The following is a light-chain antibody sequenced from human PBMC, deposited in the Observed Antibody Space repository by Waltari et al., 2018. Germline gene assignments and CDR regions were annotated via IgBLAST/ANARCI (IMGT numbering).Light chain of an antibody. J-gene: IGKJ1*01. CDR2: GTS. CDR3: LQYGDSPRT. CDR1: QSIRSNF. V-gene: IGKV3-20*01. Sequence: EIVLTQSPGTLSLSPGERATLSCRASQSIRSNFLAWYQQKPGQAPRLLIYGTSSRATGIPDRFIGSGSETDFTLTISKLEPEDLAVYYCLQYGDSPRTFGQGTKVEVK.